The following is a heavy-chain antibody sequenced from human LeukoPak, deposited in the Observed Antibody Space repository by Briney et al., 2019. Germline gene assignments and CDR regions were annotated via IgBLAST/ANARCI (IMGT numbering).Heavy chain of an antibody. CDR2: INPNSGGT. CDR3: ARSRSRGAVALYDY. D-gene: IGHD6-19*01. Sequence: ASVKVSCKASGYTFTGYYMHWVRQAPGQGLEWMGWINPNSGGTNYAQKFQGWVTMTRDTSISTAYMELGRLRSDDTAVYYCARSRSRGAVALYDYWGQGTLVTVSS. V-gene: IGHV1-2*04. J-gene: IGHJ4*02. CDR1: GYTFTGYY.